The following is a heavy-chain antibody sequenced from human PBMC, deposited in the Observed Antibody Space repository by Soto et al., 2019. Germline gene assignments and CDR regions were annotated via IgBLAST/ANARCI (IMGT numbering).Heavy chain of an antibody. D-gene: IGHD3-3*01. V-gene: IGHV3-30*18. J-gene: IGHJ6*02. CDR1: GFTFSSYG. Sequence: SLRLSCVASGFTFSSYGMHWVRQAPGKGLEWVAVISYDGSNKYYADSVKGRFTISRDNSKNTLYLQMNSLRAEDTAVYYCAKTRTQFFEGFGSRGYYGMDVWGQGTTVTVSS. CDR3: AKTRTQFFEGFGSRGYYGMDV. CDR2: ISYDGSNK.